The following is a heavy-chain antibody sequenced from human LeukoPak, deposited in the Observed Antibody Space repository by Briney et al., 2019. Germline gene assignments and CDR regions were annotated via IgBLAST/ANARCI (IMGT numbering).Heavy chain of an antibody. CDR3: ARNSYYYGSGSYGANGMDV. D-gene: IGHD3-10*01. V-gene: IGHV3-23*01. CDR2: ISGSGGST. Sequence: GGSLRLSCAASGFTFSSYAMSWVRQAPGKGLEWVSAISGSGGSTYYADSVKGRFTTSRDNSKNTLYLQMNSLRAEDTAVYYCARNSYYYGSGSYGANGMDVWGQGTTVTVSS. J-gene: IGHJ6*02. CDR1: GFTFSSYA.